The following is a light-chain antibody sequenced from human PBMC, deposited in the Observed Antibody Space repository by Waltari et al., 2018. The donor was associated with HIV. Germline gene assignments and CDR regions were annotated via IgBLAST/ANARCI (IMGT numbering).Light chain of an antibody. CDR2: KDC. J-gene: IGLJ3*02. Sequence: SYELTQPPSVSVSPGQTASITCSGDKLEDKYVCWYQQKPGQSPGLVLYKDCERPSGIPQRCSGSNSGNTATLTISGTQATDEADYFCQAWDGSNGVFGGGTKLTVL. V-gene: IGLV3-1*01. CDR1: KLEDKY. CDR3: QAWDGSNGV.